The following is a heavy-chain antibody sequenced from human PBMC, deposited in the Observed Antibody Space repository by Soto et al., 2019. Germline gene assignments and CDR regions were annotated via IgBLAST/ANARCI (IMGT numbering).Heavy chain of an antibody. Sequence: EVQLVESGGGLVQPGGSLRLSCAASGFTFSSYWMHWVRQAPGKGLVWVSRINSDGSSTSYADSVKGRFTISRDNAKNTLYLQMNSLRAEDTSVYYCARDPRIVGVTDYYYYYGMVVWGQGTTVTVSS. V-gene: IGHV3-74*01. D-gene: IGHD1-26*01. CDR1: GFTFSSYW. J-gene: IGHJ6*02. CDR2: INSDGSST. CDR3: ARDPRIVGVTDYYYYYGMVV.